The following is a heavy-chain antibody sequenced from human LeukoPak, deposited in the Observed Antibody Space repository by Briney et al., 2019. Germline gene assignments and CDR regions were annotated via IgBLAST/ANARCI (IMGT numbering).Heavy chain of an antibody. Sequence: ASVNVSCKASGYTFTGYYMHWVRQAPGQGLEWMGRINPNSGGTNYAQKFQGRVTMTRDTSISTAYMELSRLRSDDTAVYYCARTYYYDSSGYYYGDYWGQGTLVTVSS. V-gene: IGHV1-2*06. CDR3: ARTYYYDSSGYYYGDY. D-gene: IGHD3-22*01. J-gene: IGHJ4*02. CDR2: INPNSGGT. CDR1: GYTFTGYY.